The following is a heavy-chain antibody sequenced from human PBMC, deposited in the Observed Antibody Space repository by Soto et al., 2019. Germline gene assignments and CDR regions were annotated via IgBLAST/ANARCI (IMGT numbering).Heavy chain of an antibody. J-gene: IGHJ6*02. D-gene: IGHD2-15*01. CDR3: ARGGDIAVVVAATLYGVDV. Sequence: SVKVSFRAACYTFTSDVISWVRQAPGQGLEWMGWISAYNGDTNYAQKIQGRVTMTTDTSTTTAYMELRSLRSDDTAVYYCARGGDIAVVVAATLYGVDVSGQGTTVTVSS. CDR1: CYTFTSDV. CDR2: ISAYNGDT. V-gene: IGHV1-18*04.